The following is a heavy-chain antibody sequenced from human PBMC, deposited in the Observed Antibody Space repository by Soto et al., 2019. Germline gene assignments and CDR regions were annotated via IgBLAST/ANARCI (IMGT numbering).Heavy chain of an antibody. D-gene: IGHD3-10*01. CDR3: ARDAQLLWFGELSDAPYSYYYMAV. J-gene: IGHJ6*03. CDR1: GFTFSSYS. CDR2: ISSSSSYI. Sequence: PGGSLRLSCAASGFTFSSYSMNWVRQAPGKGLEWVSSISSSSSYIYYADSVKGRFTISRDNAKNSLYLQMNSLRAEDTAVYYCARDAQLLWFGELSDAPYSYYYMAVRGKGTKVTVSS. V-gene: IGHV3-21*01.